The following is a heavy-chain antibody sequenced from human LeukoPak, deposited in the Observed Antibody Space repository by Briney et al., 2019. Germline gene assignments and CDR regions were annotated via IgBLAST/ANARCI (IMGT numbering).Heavy chain of an antibody. CDR3: AKEIAIFGVVIDFDY. D-gene: IGHD3-3*01. CDR1: GFTFSSYA. J-gene: IGHJ4*02. Sequence: GGSLRLSCAASGFTFSSYAMRWLRQAPGKGLEWVSAISGSGGSTYYADSVKGRFTISGDNSKNTLYLQMNSLRADDTAVYYCAKEIAIFGVVIDFDYWGQGTLVTVSS. V-gene: IGHV3-23*01. CDR2: ISGSGGST.